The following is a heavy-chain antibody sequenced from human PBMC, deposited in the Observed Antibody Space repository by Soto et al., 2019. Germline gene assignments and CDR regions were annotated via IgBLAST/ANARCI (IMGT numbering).Heavy chain of an antibody. V-gene: IGHV1-2*04. Sequence: GASVKVSCKTSGYTFTTYDINWVRQASGQGLEWMGWMNPNSGGTNYAQKYQGWVTMTRDTSISTAYMEMSRLRSDDTAVYYCARDHIAVASGSAHAFDIWGQGTMVTVSS. J-gene: IGHJ3*02. CDR2: MNPNSGGT. CDR3: ARDHIAVASGSAHAFDI. CDR1: GYTFTTYD. D-gene: IGHD6-19*01.